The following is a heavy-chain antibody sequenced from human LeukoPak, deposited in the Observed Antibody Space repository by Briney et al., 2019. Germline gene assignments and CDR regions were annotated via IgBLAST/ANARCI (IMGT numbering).Heavy chain of an antibody. D-gene: IGHD3-22*01. Sequence: GGSLRLSCAASGFTFSSYAMTWVRQAPGKGLEWVSAISGSGGRTYYADSVKGRFTISRDNSKNTLYLQLSSLRAEDTAVYYCANAYYYDSRGYDPVDYWGQGTLVTVSS. CDR3: ANAYYYDSRGYDPVDY. V-gene: IGHV3-23*01. CDR1: GFTFSSYA. CDR2: ISGSGGRT. J-gene: IGHJ4*02.